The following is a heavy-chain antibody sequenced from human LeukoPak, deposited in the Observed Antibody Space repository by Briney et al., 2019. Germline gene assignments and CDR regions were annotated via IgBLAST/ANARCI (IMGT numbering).Heavy chain of an antibody. CDR2: ISYDGSNK. V-gene: IGHV3-30*04. J-gene: IGHJ4*02. CDR3: ANSRYDSSGYYGIIGY. Sequence: GRSLRLSCAASGFTFSNYIMHWVRQAPGKGLEWVAVISYDGSNKYYADSVKGRFTISRDNSKNTLYLQMNSLRAEDTAVYYCANSRYDSSGYYGIIGYWGQGTLVTVSS. D-gene: IGHD3-22*01. CDR1: GFTFSNYI.